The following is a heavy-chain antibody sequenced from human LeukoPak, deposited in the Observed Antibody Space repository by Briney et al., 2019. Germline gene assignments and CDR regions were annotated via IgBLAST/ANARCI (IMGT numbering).Heavy chain of an antibody. V-gene: IGHV3-21*01. D-gene: IGHD4-23*01. CDR1: GLTFSSYS. CDR3: AREALGYWYGGNSFHYYGMDV. J-gene: IGHJ6*02. Sequence: KTGGSLRLSCAASGLTFSSYSMNWVRQAPGKGLEWVSSISSSSSYIYYADSVKGRFTISRDNAKNSLYLQMNSLRAEDTAVYYCAREALGYWYGGNSFHYYGMDVWGQGTTVTVSS. CDR2: ISSSSSYI.